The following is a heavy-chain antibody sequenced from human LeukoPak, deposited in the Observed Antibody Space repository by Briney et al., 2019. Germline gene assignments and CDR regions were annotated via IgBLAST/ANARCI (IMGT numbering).Heavy chain of an antibody. D-gene: IGHD2-15*01. V-gene: IGHV4-34*01. CDR1: GGSFSGYY. Sequence: SETLSLTCAVYGGSFSGYYWSWIRQPPGKGLEWIGEINHSGSTNYNPSLKSRVTISVDTSKNQFSLKLSSVTAADTAVYYCARAPRLLDECGGSCYSFDWFEPWGQVTLVTVSS. CDR2: INHSGST. J-gene: IGHJ5*02. CDR3: ARAPRLLDECGGSCYSFDWFEP.